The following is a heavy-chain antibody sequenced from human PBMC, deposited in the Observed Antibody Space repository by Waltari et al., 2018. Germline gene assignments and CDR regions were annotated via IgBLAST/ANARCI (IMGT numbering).Heavy chain of an antibody. V-gene: IGHV1-69*08. D-gene: IGHD2-21*01. CDR1: GVTFSSYA. CDR3: ARVVYCGGDCYSSAFDI. Sequence: QVQLVQSGAEVKKPGSSVKVSCKASGVTFSSYAISWVRQAPGQGLEWMGRIIPIFGTANYAQKFQGRVTITADKSTSTAYMELSSLRSEDTAVYYCARVVYCGGDCYSSAFDIWGQGTMVTVSS. J-gene: IGHJ3*02. CDR2: IIPIFGTA.